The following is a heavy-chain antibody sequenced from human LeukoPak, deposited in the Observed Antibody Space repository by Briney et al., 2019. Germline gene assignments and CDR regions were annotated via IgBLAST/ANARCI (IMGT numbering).Heavy chain of an antibody. V-gene: IGHV1-2*02. J-gene: IGHJ5*02. CDR2: INPSTGDT. CDR3: VSAYDQ. CDR1: GYRFTDSY. Sequence: ASVKVSCKASGYRFTDSYMHWVRQVPGQGFEWMGWINPSTGDTKYAKMFQGRVTLTTGASINTAYMELSGLRPADTAVYFCVSAYDQWGQGTLVTVSS.